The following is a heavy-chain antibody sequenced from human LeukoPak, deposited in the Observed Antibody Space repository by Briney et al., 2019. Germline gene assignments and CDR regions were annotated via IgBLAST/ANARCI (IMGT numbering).Heavy chain of an antibody. CDR1: GFTFSSYG. Sequence: PGGSLRLSCAASGFTFSSYGMSWVRQAPGKGLEWVSAISGSGGSTYYADSVKGRFTISRDNSKNTLYLQMNSLRAEDTAVYYCAKGGGQLLLRYYFDYWGQGTLVTVSS. D-gene: IGHD2-15*01. J-gene: IGHJ4*02. CDR3: AKGGGQLLLRYYFDY. V-gene: IGHV3-23*01. CDR2: ISGSGGST.